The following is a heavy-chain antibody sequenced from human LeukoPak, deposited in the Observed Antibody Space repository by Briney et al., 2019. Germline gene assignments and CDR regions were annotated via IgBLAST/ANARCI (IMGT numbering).Heavy chain of an antibody. D-gene: IGHD4-17*01. CDR2: INPNSGGT. J-gene: IGHJ6*03. V-gene: IGHV1-2*02. Sequence: GASVTVSCKASGYTFTGYYMHWVRQAPGQGLEWMGWINPNSGGTNYAQKFQGRVTMTRDTSISTAYMELSRLRSDDTAVYYCARGKNYGDYVSRTSYYYYYMDVRGKGTTVTVSS. CDR3: ARGKNYGDYVSRTSYYYYYMDV. CDR1: GYTFTGYY.